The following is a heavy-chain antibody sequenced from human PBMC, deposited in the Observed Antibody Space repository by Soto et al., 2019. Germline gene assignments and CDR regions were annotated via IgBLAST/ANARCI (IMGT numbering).Heavy chain of an antibody. CDR3: TSPEYSRSSVYYYYGMDV. D-gene: IGHD6-6*01. CDR2: IRSKANSYAT. J-gene: IGHJ6*02. CDR1: GFTFSGSA. V-gene: IGHV3-73*01. Sequence: GGSLRLSCAASGFTFSGSAMHWVRQASGKGLEWGGRIRSKANSYATAYAASVKGRFTISRDDSKNTAYLQMNSLKTEDTAVYYCTSPEYSRSSVYYYYGMDVWGQGTTVTVSS.